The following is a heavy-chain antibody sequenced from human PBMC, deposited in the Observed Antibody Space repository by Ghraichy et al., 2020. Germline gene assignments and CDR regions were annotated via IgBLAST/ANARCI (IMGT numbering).Heavy chain of an antibody. D-gene: IGHD2-15*01. J-gene: IGHJ4*02. CDR3: AKESCRGCGCYYAYFDY. Sequence: GGSLRLSCAASGFTFSSHAMSWVRQAPGKGLEWVAAIIGSGASTYYADSVKGRFTISRDNSKNTLYLQMNSLRAEDTAVYYCAKESCRGCGCYYAYFDYWGQGTLVTVSS. V-gene: IGHV3-23*01. CDR1: GFTFSSHA. CDR2: IIGSGAST.